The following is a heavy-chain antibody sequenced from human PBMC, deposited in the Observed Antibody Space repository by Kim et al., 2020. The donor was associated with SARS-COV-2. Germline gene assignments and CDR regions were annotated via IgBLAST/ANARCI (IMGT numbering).Heavy chain of an antibody. Sequence: GGSLRLSCAASGFIFSSYAMTWVRQAPGKGLEWVSSITGSGVGTYYAVSVKGRFTISRDNSRNTVSLQMNTLTVDDTAVYYCAKGSSSGKVDWFDPWGQG. D-gene: IGHD3-10*01. CDR3: AKGSSSGKVDWFDP. V-gene: IGHV3-23*01. CDR2: ITGSGVGT. CDR1: GFIFSSYA. J-gene: IGHJ5*02.